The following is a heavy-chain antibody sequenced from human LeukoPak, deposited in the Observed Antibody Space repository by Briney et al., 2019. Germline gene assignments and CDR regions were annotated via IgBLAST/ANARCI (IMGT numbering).Heavy chain of an antibody. Sequence: SVKVSCKASGGTFSSYAISWVRQAPGQGLEWMGGIIPIFGTANYAQNFQGRVTITADESTSTAYMELSSLRSEDTAVYYCARDWGDIVVVPAATTRYNWFDPWGQGTLVTVSS. V-gene: IGHV1-69*13. CDR3: ARDWGDIVVVPAATTRYNWFDP. CDR1: GGTFSSYA. J-gene: IGHJ5*02. D-gene: IGHD2-2*01. CDR2: IIPIFGTA.